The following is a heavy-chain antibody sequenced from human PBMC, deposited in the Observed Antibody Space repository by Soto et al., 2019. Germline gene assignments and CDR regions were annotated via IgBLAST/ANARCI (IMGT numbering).Heavy chain of an antibody. V-gene: IGHV1-3*01. J-gene: IGHJ5*02. CDR3: ARVARETRWQWLPFGIYNWFDP. CDR2: INAGNGNT. D-gene: IGHD6-19*01. Sequence: GASVKVSCKVSGYTLTELSMHWVRQAPGQRLEWMGWINAGNGNTKYSQKFQGRVTITRDTSASTAYMELSSLRSEDTAVYYCARVARETRWQWLPFGIYNWFDPWGQGTLVTVSS. CDR1: GYTLTELS.